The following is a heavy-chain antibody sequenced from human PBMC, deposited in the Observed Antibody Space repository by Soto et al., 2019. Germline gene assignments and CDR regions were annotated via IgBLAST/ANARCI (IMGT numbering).Heavy chain of an antibody. D-gene: IGHD2-2*01. V-gene: IGHV1-18*01. CDR3: ASAIYQPGPFDY. Sequence: ASVKVSCKASGYTFTSYGISWVRQAPGQGLEWMGWISAYNGNTNYAQKLQGRVTMTTDTSTSTAYMELRSLRSDDTAVYYCASAIYQPGPFDYWGQGTLVTVSS. J-gene: IGHJ4*02. CDR1: GYTFTSYG. CDR2: ISAYNGNT.